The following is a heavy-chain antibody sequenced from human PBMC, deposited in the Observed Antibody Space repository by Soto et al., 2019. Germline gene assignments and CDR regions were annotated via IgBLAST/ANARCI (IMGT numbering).Heavy chain of an antibody. CDR3: AKARSSITTFGVVTYGMDV. CDR2: ISGSGGST. CDR1: GFTFSSYA. J-gene: IGHJ6*02. V-gene: IGHV3-23*01. D-gene: IGHD3-3*01. Sequence: GGSLRLSCAASGFTFSSYAMSWVRQAPGKGLEWVSAISGSGGSTYYADSVKGRFTISRDNSKNTLYLQMNSLRAEDTAVYYCAKARSSITTFGVVTYGMDVWGQGTTVTVSS.